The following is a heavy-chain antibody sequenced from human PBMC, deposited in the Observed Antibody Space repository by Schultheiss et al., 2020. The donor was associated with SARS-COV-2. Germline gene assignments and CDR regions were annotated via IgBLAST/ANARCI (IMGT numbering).Heavy chain of an antibody. CDR3: TRDGFVLDL. J-gene: IGHJ2*01. V-gene: IGHV3-49*04. D-gene: IGHD3-10*01. CDR1: GFAFSRHA. Sequence: GGSLRLSCSASGFAFSRHAVQWVRQAPGKGLEWVGFIRSKAYGGTTEDAASVRGRFTISRDDSKSIAYLQMNSLKTEDTAVYYCTRDGFVLDLWGRGTLVTVSS. CDR2: IRSKAYGGTT.